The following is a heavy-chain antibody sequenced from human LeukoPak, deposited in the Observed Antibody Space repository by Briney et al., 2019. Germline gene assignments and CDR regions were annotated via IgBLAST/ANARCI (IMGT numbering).Heavy chain of an antibody. Sequence: PSETLSLTCAVYGGSFSGYYWSWIRQPPGKGLEWIGEINHSGSTNYNPSPKSRVTISVDTSKNQFSLKLSSVTAADTAVYYCARDLPGYYYMDVWGKGTTVTISS. CDR3: ARDLPGYYYMDV. CDR1: GGSFSGYY. J-gene: IGHJ6*03. V-gene: IGHV4-34*01. CDR2: INHSGST. D-gene: IGHD3-10*01.